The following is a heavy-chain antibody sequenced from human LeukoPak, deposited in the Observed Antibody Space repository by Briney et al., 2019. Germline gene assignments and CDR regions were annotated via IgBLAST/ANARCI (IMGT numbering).Heavy chain of an antibody. D-gene: IGHD6-13*01. V-gene: IGHV3-30*02. CDR2: IRYDGSNK. Sequence: GGSLRLSCAASGFTFSSYGMHWVRQAPGKGLEWVAFIRYDGSNKYYADSVKGRFTISRDNSKNTLYLQMNSLRAEDTAVYYCAKDLGGSSWYDFDYWGQGTLVTVSS. CDR3: AKDLGGSSWYDFDY. CDR1: GFTFSSYG. J-gene: IGHJ4*02.